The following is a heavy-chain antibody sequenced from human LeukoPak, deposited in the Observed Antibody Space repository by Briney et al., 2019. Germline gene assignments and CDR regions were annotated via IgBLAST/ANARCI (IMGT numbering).Heavy chain of an antibody. Sequence: ASVKVSCKASGGTFSSYAISWVRQAPGQGLEWMGGIIPIFGTANYAQKFQGRVTITADESTSTAYMELSSLRSEDTAVYYCARDYCTNGVCYPQRGQGTLVTVSS. CDR1: GGTFSSYA. D-gene: IGHD2-8*01. CDR3: ARDYCTNGVCYPQ. CDR2: IIPIFGTA. J-gene: IGHJ4*02. V-gene: IGHV1-69*01.